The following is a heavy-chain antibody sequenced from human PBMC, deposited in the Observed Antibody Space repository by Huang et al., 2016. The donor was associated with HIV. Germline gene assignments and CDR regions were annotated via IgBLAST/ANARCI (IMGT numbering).Heavy chain of an antibody. CDR2: IKPGGYP. J-gene: IGHJ6*02. CDR1: GASFGGYF. Sequence: QVRLQQWGEGVLKPSETLSLTCAVYGASFGGYFWSWVRQSPDKGLEWIGEIKPGGYPTYNPLVGSRGNISVDTSKNQFYLKLRAVAAADAAIYYCARIPTPSYYDRWSLSPVEEDFFYYNLDVWGQGTPVIVSS. V-gene: IGHV4-34*02. CDR3: ARIPTPSYYDRWSLSPVEEDFFYYNLDV. D-gene: IGHD3-16*01.